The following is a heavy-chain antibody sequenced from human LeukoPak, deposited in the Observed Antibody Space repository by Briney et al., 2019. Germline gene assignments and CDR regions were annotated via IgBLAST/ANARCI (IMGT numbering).Heavy chain of an antibody. J-gene: IGHJ6*04. CDR1: GFTFSDYY. V-gene: IGHV3-11*04. CDR3: AELGVTMIGGV. CDR2: ISSSGRTI. Sequence: GGSLRLSCVASGFTFSDYYMSWIRQAPGKGLEWVSYISSSGRTIYDADSVKGRFTISRDNAKNSLYLQMNSLRAEDTAVYYCAELGVTMIGGVWGKGTTVTISS. D-gene: IGHD3-10*02.